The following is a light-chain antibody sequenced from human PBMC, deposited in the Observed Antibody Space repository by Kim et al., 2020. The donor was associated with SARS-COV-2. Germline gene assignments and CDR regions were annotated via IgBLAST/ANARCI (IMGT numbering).Light chain of an antibody. J-gene: IGKJ4*01. CDR3: QQHCKWPPAPS. V-gene: IGKV3-11*01. Sequence: PGEGATLPGSARHSIGISFASYQQTRGQAPRLLIYDAAIRATGIPDRFSGSGSGTDFTLTIGGLDPEDFGVYFCQQHCKWPPAPSFGGVTKVDIK. CDR1: HSIGIS. CDR2: DAA.